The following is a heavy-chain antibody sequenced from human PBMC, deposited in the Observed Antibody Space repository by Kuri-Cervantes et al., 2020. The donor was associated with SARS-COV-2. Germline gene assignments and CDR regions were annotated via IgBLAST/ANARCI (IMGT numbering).Heavy chain of an antibody. V-gene: IGHV3-23*01. Sequence: GESLKISCAASGFTFSSYAMSWVRQAPGKGLEWVSAISGSGGSTYYADSVKGRFTISRDNPKNTLYLQMNSLRAEDTAVYYCAKDWHRVELYYYYGMDVWGQGTTVTVSS. CDR3: AKDWHRVELYYYYGMDV. J-gene: IGHJ6*02. D-gene: IGHD1-7*01. CDR1: GFTFSSYA. CDR2: ISGSGGST.